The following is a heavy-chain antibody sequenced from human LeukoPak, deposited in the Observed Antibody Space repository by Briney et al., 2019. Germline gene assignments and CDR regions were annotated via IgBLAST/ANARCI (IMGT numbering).Heavy chain of an antibody. D-gene: IGHD3-22*01. V-gene: IGHV3-33*06. CDR1: GFTFSSYG. CDR3: TKDHHYYDSSGYYYDSRYFDY. CDR2: IWYDGSNK. Sequence: GGSLRLSCAASGFTFSSYGMHWVRQAPGKGLEWVAVIWYDGSNKYYADSVKGRFTISRDNSKNTLYLQMNSLRAEDTAVYYCTKDHHYYDSSGYYYDSRYFDYWGQGTLVTVSS. J-gene: IGHJ4*02.